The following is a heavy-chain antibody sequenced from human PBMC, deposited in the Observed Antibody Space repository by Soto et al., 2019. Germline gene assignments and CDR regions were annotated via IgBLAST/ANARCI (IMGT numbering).Heavy chain of an antibody. Sequence: SETLSLTCTVSGGSISSSSYYWGWIRQPPGKGLEWIGSIYYSGSTYYNPSLKSRVTISVDTSKNQFSLRLSSVTAADTAVYYCARPGGYDAARDAFDIWGQGTMVTVSS. D-gene: IGHD5-12*01. CDR2: IYYSGST. CDR1: GGSISSSSYY. J-gene: IGHJ3*02. V-gene: IGHV4-39*01. CDR3: ARPGGYDAARDAFDI.